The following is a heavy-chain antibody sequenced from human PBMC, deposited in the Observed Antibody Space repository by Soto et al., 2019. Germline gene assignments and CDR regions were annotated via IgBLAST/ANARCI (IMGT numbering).Heavy chain of an antibody. J-gene: IGHJ6*04. Sequence: SETLSLTCTVSGGSISRADYYWSWVRQPPGKGLEWIGYIYYSGSTFFNPSLKSRVTISKDTSRNQFSLRLNSVTAADTAVYYCSRAIVVTLGCTDVCGTGPT. V-gene: IGHV4-30-4*01. D-gene: IGHD1-26*01. CDR2: IYYSGST. CDR1: GGSISRADYY. CDR3: SRAIVVTLGCTDV.